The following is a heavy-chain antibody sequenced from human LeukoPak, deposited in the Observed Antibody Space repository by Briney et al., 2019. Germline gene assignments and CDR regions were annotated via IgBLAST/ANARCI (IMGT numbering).Heavy chain of an antibody. J-gene: IGHJ4*02. CDR2: ISAYNGNT. V-gene: IGHV1-18*01. CDR1: GYTFTSYG. CDR3: ARDIGGYSSRWSLFDY. Sequence: ASVKVSCKASGYTFTSYGISWVRQAPGQGLEWMGWISAYNGNTNHALKLQGRVTMTTDTSTSTAYMELRSLRSDDTAVYYCARDIGGYSSRWSLFDYWGQGTLVTVSS. D-gene: IGHD6-13*01.